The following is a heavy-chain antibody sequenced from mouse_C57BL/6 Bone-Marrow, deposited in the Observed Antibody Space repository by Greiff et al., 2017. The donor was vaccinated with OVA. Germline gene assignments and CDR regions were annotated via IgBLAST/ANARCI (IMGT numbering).Heavy chain of an antibody. CDR1: GYTFTSYV. V-gene: IGHV1-14*01. D-gene: IGHD5-1*01. Sequence: EVKLQQSGPELVKPGASVQMSCKASGYTFTSYVMHWVKQKPGQGLEWIGYIYPYNDGTKYNEKFNGKATLTSDKSSSTAYMELSSLTSEDSAVYYCARESTLFYYAMYDWGQGTSVTVSS. CDR3: ARESTLFYYAMYD. CDR2: IYPYNDGT. J-gene: IGHJ4*01.